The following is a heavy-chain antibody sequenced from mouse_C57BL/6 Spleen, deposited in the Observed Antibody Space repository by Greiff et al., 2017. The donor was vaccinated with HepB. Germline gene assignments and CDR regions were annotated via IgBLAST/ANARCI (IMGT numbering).Heavy chain of an antibody. CDR1: GYSITSGYY. CDR2: ISYDGSN. V-gene: IGHV3-6*01. J-gene: IGHJ2*01. D-gene: IGHD1-1*01. CDR3: ASAVVSNFDY. Sequence: EVKLMESGPGLVKPSQSLSLTCSVTGYSITSGYYWNWIRQFPGNKLEWMGYISYDGSNNYNPSLKNRISITRDTSKNQFFLKLNSVTTEDTATYYCASAVVSNFDYWGQGTTLTVSS.